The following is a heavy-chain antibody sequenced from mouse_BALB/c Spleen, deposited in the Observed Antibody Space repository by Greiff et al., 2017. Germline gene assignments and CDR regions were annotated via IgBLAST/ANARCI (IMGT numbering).Heavy chain of an antibody. CDR1: GYPFSSFG. CDR3: ARSRATMITTGSIAY. Sequence: DVMLVESGGGLVQPGGSRKLSCAASGYPFSSFGMHWVRPAPEKGLEWVAYISSGSSTIYYADTVKGRSTISRDNHKNTLFLQMTSLRSEDTAMYYCARSRATMITTGSIAYWGQGTWVTVSA. CDR2: ISSGSSTI. J-gene: IGHJ4*01. D-gene: IGHD2-4*01. V-gene: IGHV5-17*02.